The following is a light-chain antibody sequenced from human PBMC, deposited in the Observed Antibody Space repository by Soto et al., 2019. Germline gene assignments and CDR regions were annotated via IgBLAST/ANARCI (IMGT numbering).Light chain of an antibody. CDR1: QSISNW. CDR3: QQWT. Sequence: TQSPSTLSASVGDSVTITCXXXQSISNWLAWYQVKPGKAPKFLIYDASTLQRGVPSRFSATGSGTEFTLTISSLQPDDFATYYCQQWTFGQGTKVEVK. J-gene: IGKJ1*01. V-gene: IGKV1-5*01. CDR2: DAS.